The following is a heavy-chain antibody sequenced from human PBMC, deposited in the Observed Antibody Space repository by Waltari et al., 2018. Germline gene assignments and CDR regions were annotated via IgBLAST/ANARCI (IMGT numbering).Heavy chain of an antibody. J-gene: IGHJ2*01. Sequence: QLQLQESGPGLVKPSETLSLTCTVSGGPISSSSSYWGWIRQPPGKGLEWIGSIYYSGSTYYNPSLKSRVTISVDTSKNQFSLKLSSVTAADTAVYYCARHPAMTIMLWYFDLWGRGTLVTVSS. D-gene: IGHD2-8*01. V-gene: IGHV4-39*01. CDR3: ARHPAMTIMLWYFDL. CDR1: GGPISSSSSY. CDR2: IYYSGST.